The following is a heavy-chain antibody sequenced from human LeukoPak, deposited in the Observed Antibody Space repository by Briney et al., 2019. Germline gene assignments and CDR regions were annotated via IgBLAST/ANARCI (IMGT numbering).Heavy chain of an antibody. CDR1: GFTFSSYA. Sequence: GGSLRLSCAASGFTFSSYAMSWVRQAPGKGLEWVSAISGSGGSTYYADSVKGRFTISRDNSKNTLYLQMNSLRAEDTAVYYCAEDLHPYYYDSSGYYYQDYWGQGTLVTVSS. CDR2: ISGSGGST. D-gene: IGHD3-22*01. V-gene: IGHV3-23*01. CDR3: AEDLHPYYYDSSGYYYQDY. J-gene: IGHJ4*02.